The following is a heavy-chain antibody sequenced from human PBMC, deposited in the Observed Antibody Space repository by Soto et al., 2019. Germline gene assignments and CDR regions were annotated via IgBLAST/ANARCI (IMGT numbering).Heavy chain of an antibody. CDR2: INAGNGNT. D-gene: IGHD3-22*01. V-gene: IGHV1-3*01. J-gene: IGHJ4*02. CDR3: ARDLLDDDSSGFPDY. CDR1: GYTFTSYA. Sequence: QVQLVQSGAEVKKPGASVKVSCKASGYTFTSYAMHWVRQAPGQRLEWMGWINAGNGNTKYSQKFQGRVTITRDTSXXTAYMELNSLRSEDTAVYYCARDLLDDDSSGFPDYWGQGTLVTVSS.